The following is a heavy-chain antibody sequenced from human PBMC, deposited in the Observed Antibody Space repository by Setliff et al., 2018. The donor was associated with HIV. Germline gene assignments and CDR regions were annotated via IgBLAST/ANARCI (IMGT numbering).Heavy chain of an antibody. CDR2: IYHSGST. D-gene: IGHD3-22*01. CDR1: GYSISSGYY. CDR3: ARETDYDSSGYYYYFDY. V-gene: IGHV4-38-2*02. Sequence: PSETLSLTCAVSGYSISSGYYWGWIRQPPGKGLEWIGSIYHSGSTYYKPSLKSRVTISVDTSKNQFSLKLSSVTAADTAVYYCARETDYDSSGYYYYFDYWGQGTLVTVSS. J-gene: IGHJ4*02.